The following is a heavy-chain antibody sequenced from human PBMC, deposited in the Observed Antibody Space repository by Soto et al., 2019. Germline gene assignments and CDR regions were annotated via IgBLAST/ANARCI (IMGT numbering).Heavy chain of an antibody. J-gene: IGHJ2*01. CDR3: ARLTWGVMVITRNWCFDL. CDR2: IYDSGST. D-gene: IGHD3-16*01. CDR1: GGSISSSSYQ. V-gene: IGHV4-39*01. Sequence: SETLSLTCTVSGGSISSSSYQWGWIRQPPGKGLEWIGSIYDSGSTYYNPSLNNRVTISVDTSKSQFSLNLNSVTAADTAMYYCARLTWGVMVITRNWCFDLWGRGTPVTVSS.